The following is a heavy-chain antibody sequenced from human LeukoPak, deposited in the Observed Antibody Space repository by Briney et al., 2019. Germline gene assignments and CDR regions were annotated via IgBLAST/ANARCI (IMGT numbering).Heavy chain of an antibody. CDR1: GGSISSSNW. CDR3: ARGREVVVAATTRYYGMDV. Sequence: PSGTLSLTRAVSGGSISSSNWWSWVRQPPGKGLEWIGEIYHSGSTNYNPSLKSRVTISVDKSKNQFSLKLSSVTAADTAVYYCARGREVVVAATTRYYGMDVWGQGTTVTVSS. V-gene: IGHV4-4*02. J-gene: IGHJ6*02. D-gene: IGHD2-15*01. CDR2: IYHSGST.